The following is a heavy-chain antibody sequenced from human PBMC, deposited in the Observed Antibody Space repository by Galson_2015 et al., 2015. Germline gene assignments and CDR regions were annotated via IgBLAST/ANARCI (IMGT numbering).Heavy chain of an antibody. CDR1: GGSISSSNW. CDR3: ARLIAAPGSYFLDY. D-gene: IGHD6-13*01. J-gene: IGHJ4*02. V-gene: IGHV4-4*02. CDR2: IYHSGST. Sequence: ETLSLTCAVSGGSISSSNWWNWVRQPPGKGLEWIGDIYHSGSTNYNPSLKSRVTISVDKSKNQFSLKLSSVTAADTAVYYCARLIAAPGSYFLDYWGQGTLVTVSS.